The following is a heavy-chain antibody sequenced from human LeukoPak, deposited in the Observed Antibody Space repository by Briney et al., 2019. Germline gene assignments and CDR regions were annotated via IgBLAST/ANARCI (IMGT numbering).Heavy chain of an antibody. V-gene: IGHV3-7*01. CDR3: SRYCSGDSCYAFDY. Sequence: PGGSLRLSCAASGFTFSSYGMGWVRQAPGKGLEWVANIKQDGSEKYYVDSVKGRFTISRDNAKNSLYLQMNSLRAEDTAVYYCSRYCSGDSCYAFDYWGQGTLVTVSS. J-gene: IGHJ4*02. CDR2: IKQDGSEK. CDR1: GFTFSSYG. D-gene: IGHD2-15*01.